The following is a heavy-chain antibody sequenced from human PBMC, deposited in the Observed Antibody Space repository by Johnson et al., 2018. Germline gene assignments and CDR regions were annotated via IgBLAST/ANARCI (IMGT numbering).Heavy chain of an antibody. J-gene: IGHJ3*02. CDR2: IIPPLDVA. V-gene: IGHV1-69*09. Sequence: QVQLVQSGAEAKKPRSSVKVSCKVSGGIFSTYSLSWVRQAPGHGLEWMGRIIPPLDVANYAQKFQGRVTFFADKFTRITYMELSSLTSEDTAGYYCARLGPAERQSNAFDIWGQGTVVIVSS. CDR1: GGIFSTYS. D-gene: IGHD3-16*01. CDR3: ARLGPAERQSNAFDI.